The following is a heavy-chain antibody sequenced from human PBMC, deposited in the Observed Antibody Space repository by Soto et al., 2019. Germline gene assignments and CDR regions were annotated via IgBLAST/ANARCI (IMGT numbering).Heavy chain of an antibody. V-gene: IGHV4-39*01. CDR1: GGSISGSSNH. CDR2: IYYSKNT. CDR3: ATHPPYGPLDH. Sequence: QLQLQESGPGLVKPSETLSLTCTVSGGSISGSSNHWGWIRQPPGKGLEWIGNIYYSKNTYYIPSLKSRLTISVDTSKNQFFLRLTSVTAADTAVYYCATHPPYGPLDHWGQGTLVTVSS. J-gene: IGHJ4*02. D-gene: IGHD4-17*01.